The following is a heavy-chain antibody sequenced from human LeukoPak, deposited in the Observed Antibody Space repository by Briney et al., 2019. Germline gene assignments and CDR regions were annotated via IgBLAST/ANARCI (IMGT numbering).Heavy chain of an antibody. V-gene: IGHV3-30*02. Sequence: GGSLRLSCAASGFTFSDYDIHWVRQAPGKGLEWVAFIRYDGNIKYFADSVKGRFTISRDNSKNTLYLQLNSLRAEDTAVYYCAKGRFYDSSGYPFDHWGQGTLVTVSS. CDR1: GFTFSDYD. D-gene: IGHD3-22*01. CDR2: IRYDGNIK. CDR3: AKGRFYDSSGYPFDH. J-gene: IGHJ5*02.